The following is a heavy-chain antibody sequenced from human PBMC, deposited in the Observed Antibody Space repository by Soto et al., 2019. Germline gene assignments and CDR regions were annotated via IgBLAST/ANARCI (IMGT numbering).Heavy chain of an antibody. V-gene: IGHV3-21*01. CDR3: ARTIIAAAVNYYYYGMDV. CDR1: GFLFNNYY. D-gene: IGHD6-13*01. J-gene: IGHJ6*02. Sequence: GGSLRLSCAASGFLFNNYYMNWVRQAPGKGLEWVSSISDSGDYIYYADSVKGRFTISRDNAKISLFLQMNSLRAEDTAVYYCARTIIAAAVNYYYYGMDVWGQGTTVTVSS. CDR2: ISDSGDYI.